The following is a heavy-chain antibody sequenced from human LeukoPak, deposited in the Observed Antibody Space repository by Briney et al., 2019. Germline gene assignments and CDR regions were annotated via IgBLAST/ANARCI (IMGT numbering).Heavy chain of an antibody. V-gene: IGHV4-38-2*02. Sequence: PSETLSLTCTVSGYSISSGYYWGWIRQPPGKGLEWIGSIYHSGSTYYNPSLKSRVTISVDTSKNQFSLKLSSVTAADTAVYYCASETITIFGVHYWHFDLWGRGTLVTVSS. CDR2: IYHSGST. J-gene: IGHJ2*01. D-gene: IGHD3-3*01. CDR3: ASETITIFGVHYWHFDL. CDR1: GYSISSGYY.